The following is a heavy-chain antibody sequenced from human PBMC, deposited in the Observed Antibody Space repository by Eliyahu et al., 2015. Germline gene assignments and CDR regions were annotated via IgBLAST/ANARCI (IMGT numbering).Heavy chain of an antibody. D-gene: IGHD6-19*01. CDR1: GGSLSSHX. Sequence: QVQLQQWGAGMLKPTETLXLTCAVFGGSLSSHXWNWIRQSPGQGPEWIGDIKHSGATKYNPSLKSRVTISLDPSKSQVSLKLNSVTAADTAVYYCVGEGPVTGKFDTWGQGTLVTVSS. J-gene: IGHJ5*02. CDR2: IKHSGAT. CDR3: VGEGPVTGKFDT. V-gene: IGHV4-34*01.